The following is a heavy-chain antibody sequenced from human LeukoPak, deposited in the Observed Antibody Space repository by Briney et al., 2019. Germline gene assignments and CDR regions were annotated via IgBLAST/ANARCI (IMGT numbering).Heavy chain of an antibody. Sequence: GASVKVSCKASGYTFTSYGISWVRQAPGQGLEWMGWISAYNGNTNYAQKLQGRVTMTTDTSTSTAYMELRSLRSDDTAVYYCAREYKSIAVAGTESLVSDYWGQGTLVTVSS. CDR3: AREYKSIAVAGTESLVSDY. CDR2: ISAYNGNT. V-gene: IGHV1-18*01. CDR1: GYTFTSYG. D-gene: IGHD6-19*01. J-gene: IGHJ4*02.